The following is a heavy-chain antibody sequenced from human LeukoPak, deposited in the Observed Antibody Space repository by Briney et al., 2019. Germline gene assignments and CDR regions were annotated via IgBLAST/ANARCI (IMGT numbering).Heavy chain of an antibody. CDR3: ALKGPTGAYDTWLAP. Sequence: SVKLSCTVSGYTLTNYDIDCVRPATGPGRGWMWWMIPNSGATGYAQNFQGRVTITKNTSIDTAYMELSSLRSEDTAVYYCALKGPTGAYDTWLAPWGQGTLVTVSS. J-gene: IGHJ5*02. V-gene: IGHV1-8*03. CDR2: MIPNSGAT. D-gene: IGHD1-14*01. CDR1: GYTLTNYD.